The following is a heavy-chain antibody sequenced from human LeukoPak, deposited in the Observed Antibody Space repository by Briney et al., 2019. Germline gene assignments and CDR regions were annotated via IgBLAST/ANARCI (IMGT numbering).Heavy chain of an antibody. V-gene: IGHV1-69*05. Sequence: ASVKVSCKASGYTFTSYGISWVRQAPGQGLEWMGGIIPIFGTANYAQKFQGRVTITTDESTSTAYMELSSLRSEDTAVYYCARAGEYCSSTSCYDYWGQGTLVTVSS. CDR3: ARAGEYCSSTSCYDY. J-gene: IGHJ4*02. CDR1: GYTFTSYG. CDR2: IIPIFGTA. D-gene: IGHD2-2*01.